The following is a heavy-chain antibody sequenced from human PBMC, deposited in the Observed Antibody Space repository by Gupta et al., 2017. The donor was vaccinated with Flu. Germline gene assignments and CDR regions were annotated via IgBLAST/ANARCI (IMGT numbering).Heavy chain of an antibody. V-gene: IGHV3-7*01. Sequence: EVQLVESGGDLVQPGGSLGLSCAASGFTFSSYWMSSVRQAPGKGLEWVANIKQDGSEKYYVDSVKGRFTISRDNARKSLYLQMNSLRAEDTAVYYCAREMGSYGYDYWGQGTLVTVSS. J-gene: IGHJ4*02. CDR2: IKQDGSEK. CDR1: GFTFSSYW. D-gene: IGHD5-18*01. CDR3: AREMGSYGYDY.